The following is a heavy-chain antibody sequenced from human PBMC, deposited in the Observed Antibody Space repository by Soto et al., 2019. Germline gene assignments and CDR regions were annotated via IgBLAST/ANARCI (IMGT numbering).Heavy chain of an antibody. CDR2: ISYDGSNK. Sequence: GGSLRLSCAASGFTFSSYAMHWVRQAPGKGLEWVAVISYDGSNKYYADSVKGRFTISRDNSKNTLYLQMNSLRAEDTAVYYCARDASGSYYSACRWFDPWGQGTLVTVSS. CDR1: GFTFSSYA. J-gene: IGHJ5*02. D-gene: IGHD1-26*01. CDR3: ARDASGSYYSACRWFDP. V-gene: IGHV3-30*04.